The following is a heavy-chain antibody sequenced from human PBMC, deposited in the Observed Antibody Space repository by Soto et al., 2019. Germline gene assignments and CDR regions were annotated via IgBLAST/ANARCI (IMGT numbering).Heavy chain of an antibody. CDR3: ARDRCGGDCYSFDY. CDR2: VSWNSGSI. D-gene: IGHD2-21*02. V-gene: IGHV3-9*01. CDR1: GFIFDNHA. J-gene: IGHJ4*02. Sequence: AGGSLRLSCAASGFIFDNHAMNWVRQAPGKGLEWVAGVSWNSGSIDYADSVKGRFTISGDNAKNSLYLQMNSLRAEDTAFYYCARDRCGGDCYSFDYWGQGTLVTVSS.